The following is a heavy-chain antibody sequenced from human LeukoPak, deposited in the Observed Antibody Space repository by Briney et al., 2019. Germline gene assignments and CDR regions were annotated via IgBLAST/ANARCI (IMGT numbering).Heavy chain of an antibody. Sequence: GGSLRLSCAASGFTFGSYEMNWVRQAPGKGLEWVSYISSSGSTIYYADSVKGRFTISRDNAKNSLYLQMNSLRAEDTAVYYCAREGGYCSGGSCYSFDYWGQGTLVTVSS. D-gene: IGHD2-15*01. CDR1: GFTFGSYE. J-gene: IGHJ4*02. CDR2: ISSSGSTI. CDR3: AREGGYCSGGSCYSFDY. V-gene: IGHV3-48*03.